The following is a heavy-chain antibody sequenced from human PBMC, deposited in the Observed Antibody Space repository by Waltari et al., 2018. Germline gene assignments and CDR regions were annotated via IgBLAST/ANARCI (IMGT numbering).Heavy chain of an antibody. V-gene: IGHV4-39*07. J-gene: IGHJ4*02. CDR3: ARELGTGGADY. Sequence: QLQLQESGPGLVKPSETLSLTCTVSGGSISSSSYYWGWIRQPPGKGLEWIGSIYYSGSTYYNPSLKSRVTISVDTSKNQFSLKLSSVTAADTAVYYCARELGTGGADYWGQGTLVTVSS. CDR1: GGSISSSSYY. D-gene: IGHD7-27*01. CDR2: IYYSGST.